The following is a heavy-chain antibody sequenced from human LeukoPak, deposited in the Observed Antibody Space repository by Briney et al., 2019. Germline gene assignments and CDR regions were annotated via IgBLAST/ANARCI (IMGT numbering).Heavy chain of an antibody. J-gene: IGHJ4*02. CDR1: GGSISSSSYY. V-gene: IGHV4-39*07. CDR2: FYTSGST. Sequence: SETLSLTCTVSGGSISSSSYYWGWIRQPPGKGPEWIGRFYTSGSTNYNPSLKSRVTISVDTSKNQFSLKLSSVTAADTAVYYCARGPHDYGFQYYFNYWGQGTLVTVSS. D-gene: IGHD4-17*01. CDR3: ARGPHDYGFQYYFNY.